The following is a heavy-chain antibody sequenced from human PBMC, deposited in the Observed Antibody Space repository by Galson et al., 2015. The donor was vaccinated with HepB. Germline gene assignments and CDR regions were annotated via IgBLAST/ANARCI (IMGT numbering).Heavy chain of an antibody. J-gene: IGHJ4*02. V-gene: IGHV3-74*01. Sequence: SLRLSCAASGFTFSSYEMNWVRQAPGKGLEWVSRINSDGSSTSYADSVKGRFTISRDNAKNTLYLQMNSLRAEDTAVYYCARDTGINDIPFDYFDYWGQGTLVTVSS. CDR3: ARDTGINDIPFDYFDY. CDR1: GFTFSSYE. D-gene: IGHD3-9*01. CDR2: INSDGSST.